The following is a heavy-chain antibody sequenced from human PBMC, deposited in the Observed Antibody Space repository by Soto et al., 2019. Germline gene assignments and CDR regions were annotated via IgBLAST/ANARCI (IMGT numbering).Heavy chain of an antibody. Sequence: SETLSLTCTVSGGSISSYYWSWIRQPPGKGLEWIGYIYYSGSTNYNPSLKSRVTISVDTSKNQFSLKLSSVTAADTAVYYCARGPSVTIFGVVITPPGAFDIWGQGTIVTVSS. V-gene: IGHV4-59*01. CDR1: GGSISSYY. J-gene: IGHJ3*02. CDR2: IYYSGST. D-gene: IGHD3-3*01. CDR3: ARGPSVTIFGVVITPPGAFDI.